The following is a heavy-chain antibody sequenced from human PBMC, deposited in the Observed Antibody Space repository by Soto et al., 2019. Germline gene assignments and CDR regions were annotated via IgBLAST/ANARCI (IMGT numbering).Heavy chain of an antibody. V-gene: IGHV4-34*01. J-gene: IGHJ4*02. CDR3: ARGGFRYSSGWYTY. CDR2: INHSGST. Sequence: RLLSKPPGKGLEWIGEINHSGSTNYNPSLKSRVTISVDTSKNQFSLKLSSVTAADTAVYYCARGGFRYSSGWYTYWGQGTLVTVS. D-gene: IGHD6-19*01.